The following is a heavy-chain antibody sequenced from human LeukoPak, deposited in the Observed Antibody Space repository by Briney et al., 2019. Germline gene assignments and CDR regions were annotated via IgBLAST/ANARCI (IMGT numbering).Heavy chain of an antibody. D-gene: IGHD1-26*01. V-gene: IGHV1-69*06. J-gene: IGHJ6*03. Sequence: SVKVSCKASGYTFTSYGISWVRQAPGQGLEWMGGIIPMFGTANYAQKFQGRVTITADKSTSTAYMELSSLRSEDTAVYYYACQIEVGATHRGYYYYMDVWGKGTTVTVSS. CDR1: GYTFTSYG. CDR2: IIPMFGTA. CDR3: ACQIEVGATHRGYYYYMDV.